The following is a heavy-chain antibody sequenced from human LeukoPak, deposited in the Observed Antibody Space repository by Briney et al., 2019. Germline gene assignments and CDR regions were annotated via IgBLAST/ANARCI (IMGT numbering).Heavy chain of an antibody. CDR2: TVLGSGDT. J-gene: IGHJ4*02. Sequence: GASVKVSCKASGLTFSTSAMQWVRQTRGQGLEWIGWTVLGSGDTNYAQSLKERVTITRDMSTSTAYMELSSLRSEDTAMYYCAAGFSNHGYIYGGQGTLVTVSS. CDR3: AAGFSNHGYIY. V-gene: IGHV1-58*02. CDR1: GLTFSTSA. D-gene: IGHD6-13*01.